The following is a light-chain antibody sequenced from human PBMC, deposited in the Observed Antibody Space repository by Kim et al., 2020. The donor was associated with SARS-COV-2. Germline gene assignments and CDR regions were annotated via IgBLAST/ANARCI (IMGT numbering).Light chain of an antibody. CDR2: RNS. CDR1: NIGRKN. CDR3: QVWDSSTV. J-gene: IGLJ2*01. V-gene: IGLV3-9*01. Sequence: VLVALGQTARITCGGNNIGRKNVHWYQQKPGQAPVLVMYRNSDRPSGIPERFSGSNSGNTATLTISRAQAGDEADYYCQVWDSSTVFGGGTQLTVL.